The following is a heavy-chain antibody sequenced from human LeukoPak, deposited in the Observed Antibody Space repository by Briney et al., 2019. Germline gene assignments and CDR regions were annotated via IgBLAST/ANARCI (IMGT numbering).Heavy chain of an antibody. V-gene: IGHV4-59*01. Sequence: PSETLSPTCTVSGGSISSYYWSWIRQPPGKGLEWIGYIYYSGSTNYNPSLKSRVTISVDTSKNQFSLKLSSVTAADTAVYYCARGPSGYHNTGGQGTLVTVSS. D-gene: IGHD5-12*01. J-gene: IGHJ4*02. CDR1: GGSISSYY. CDR2: IYYSGST. CDR3: ARGPSGYHNT.